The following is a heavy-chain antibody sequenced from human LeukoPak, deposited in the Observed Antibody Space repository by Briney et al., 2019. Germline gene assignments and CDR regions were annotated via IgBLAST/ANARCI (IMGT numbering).Heavy chain of an antibody. V-gene: IGHV4-34*01. D-gene: IGHD6-19*01. CDR1: GGSFSGYY. CDR3: ARGPQWLAPYYFDY. J-gene: IGHJ4*02. CDR2: INHSGST. Sequence: SETLSLTCAVYGGSFSGYYWSWIRQPPGKGLEWIGEINHSGSTNYNPSLKSRVTISVDTSKNQFSLKLSSVTAADTAVYYCARGPQWLAPYYFDYWGQGTLVTVSS.